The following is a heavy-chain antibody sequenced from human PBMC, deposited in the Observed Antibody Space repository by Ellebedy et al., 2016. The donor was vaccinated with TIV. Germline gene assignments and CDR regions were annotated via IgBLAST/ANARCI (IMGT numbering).Heavy chain of an antibody. CDR1: GYTFTGYY. V-gene: IGHV1-2*04. Sequence: AASVKVSCKASGYTFTGYYMHWVRQAPGQGLEWRGWINPNSGRTKYAQKFQGWVTMTRDTSISTAYMELSRLRSDDTALYYCARDGAVTTVFDYWGQGTLVTVSS. J-gene: IGHJ4*02. CDR3: ARDGAVTTVFDY. D-gene: IGHD4-17*01. CDR2: INPNSGRT.